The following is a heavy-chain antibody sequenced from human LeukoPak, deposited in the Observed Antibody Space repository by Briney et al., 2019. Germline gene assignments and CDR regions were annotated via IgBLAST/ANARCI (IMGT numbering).Heavy chain of an antibody. J-gene: IGHJ6*03. Sequence: GGSLRLSCEASGFTFDAYAMHWVRQAPGKGLEWVSTINWNSGRMEYADSVKGRFTISRDNAKNSLYLQMNSLRDEDTALYYCAKDGQRRAVSVVTYMDVWGKGTTVTVSS. CDR3: AKDGQRRAVSVVTYMDV. CDR1: GFTFDAYA. D-gene: IGHD6-19*01. CDR2: INWNSGRM. V-gene: IGHV3-9*01.